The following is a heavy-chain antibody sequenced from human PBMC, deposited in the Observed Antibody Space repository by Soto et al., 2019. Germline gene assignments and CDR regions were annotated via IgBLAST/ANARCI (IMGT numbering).Heavy chain of an antibody. CDR2: ISGSGGST. V-gene: IGHV3-23*01. Sequence: GGSLRLSCAASGFTFSSYAMSWVRQAPGKGLEWVSAISGSGGSTYYADSVKGRFTISRDNSKNTLYLQMNSLRAEDTAVYYCAKLFSDYYYDSSGPFDYWGQGTLVTVSS. CDR3: AKLFSDYYYDSSGPFDY. J-gene: IGHJ4*02. D-gene: IGHD3-22*01. CDR1: GFTFSSYA.